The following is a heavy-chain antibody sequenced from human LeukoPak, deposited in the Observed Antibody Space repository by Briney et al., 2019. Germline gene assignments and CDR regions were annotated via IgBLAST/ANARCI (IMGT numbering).Heavy chain of an antibody. CDR2: INHSGST. J-gene: IGHJ4*02. CDR1: GGSFSGYY. Sequence: PSETLSLTCADYGGSFSGYYWSWIRQPPGKGLEWIGEINHSGSTNYNPSLKSRVTISVDTSKNQFSLKLSSVTAADTAVYYCARMRITGVKDFDYWGQGTLVTVSS. D-gene: IGHD7-27*01. CDR3: ARMRITGVKDFDY. V-gene: IGHV4-34*01.